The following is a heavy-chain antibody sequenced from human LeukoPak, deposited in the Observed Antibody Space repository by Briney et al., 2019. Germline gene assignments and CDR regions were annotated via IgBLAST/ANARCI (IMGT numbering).Heavy chain of an antibody. CDR2: IYYSGST. D-gene: IGHD5-18*01. J-gene: IGHJ6*02. V-gene: IGHV4-59*01. Sequence: SETLSLTCTVSGGSISSYYWSWIREPPGKGLEWIGYIYYSGSTNYNPSLKSRVTISVDTSKNQFSLKLSSVTAADTAVYYCARVRSYGPAVYYYYGMDVWGQGTTVTVSS. CDR3: ARVRSYGPAVYYYYGMDV. CDR1: GGSISSYY.